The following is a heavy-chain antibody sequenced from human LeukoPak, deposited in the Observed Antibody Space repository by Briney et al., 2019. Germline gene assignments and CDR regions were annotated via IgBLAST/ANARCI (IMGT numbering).Heavy chain of an antibody. CDR2: IYPGDSDT. V-gene: IGHV5-51*01. J-gene: IGHJ3*02. Sequence: PGESLKISCKGSGYSFTSYWIGWVRQMPGKGLEWMGIIYPGDSDTRYSPSFQGQVTISADKSISTAYLQWSSLKASDTAMYYCARRPRPQSRYDYGGNGDAFDIWGQGTMVTVSS. CDR1: GYSFTSYW. CDR3: ARRPRPQSRYDYGGNGDAFDI. D-gene: IGHD4-23*01.